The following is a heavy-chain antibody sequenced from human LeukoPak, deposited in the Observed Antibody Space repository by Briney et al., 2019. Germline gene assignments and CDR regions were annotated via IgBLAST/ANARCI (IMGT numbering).Heavy chain of an antibody. J-gene: IGHJ4*02. CDR2: IRYDGSNK. CDR3: ARGYWNYFDY. CDR1: GFTFSSYG. Sequence: PGGSLRLSCAASGFTFSSYGMHWVRQAPGKGLEWVAFIRYDGSNKYYADSVKGRFTISRDNSKNTLYLQMNSLGAEDTAVYYCARGYWNYFDYWGQGTLVTVSS. D-gene: IGHD2-21*02. V-gene: IGHV3-30*02.